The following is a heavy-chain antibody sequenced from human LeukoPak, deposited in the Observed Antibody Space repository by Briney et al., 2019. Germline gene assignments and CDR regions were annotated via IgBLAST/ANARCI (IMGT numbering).Heavy chain of an antibody. Sequence: SETLSLTCTVSGGSITSGSYYWSWIRQPAGKGLEWIGRIYTRGSTNYNPSLKSRVTISVDTSKNQFSLKLRSVTAADTAVYYCARTTEGGYTYDYFYYYYMDVWGKGTTVTISS. J-gene: IGHJ6*03. CDR2: IYTRGST. V-gene: IGHV4-61*02. D-gene: IGHD5-18*01. CDR1: GGSITSGSYY. CDR3: ARTTEGGYTYDYFYYYYMDV.